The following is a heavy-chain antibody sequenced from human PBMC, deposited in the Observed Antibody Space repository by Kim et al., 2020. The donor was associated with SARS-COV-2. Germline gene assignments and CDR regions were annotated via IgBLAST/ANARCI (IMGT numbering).Heavy chain of an antibody. D-gene: IGHD3-22*01. CDR2: IYYSGST. CDR3: ARHLIFRDMIVVVAPHGWFDP. V-gene: IGHV4-39*01. J-gene: IGHJ5*02. Sequence: SETLSLTCTVSGGSISSSSYYWGWIRQPPGKGLEWIGSIYYSGSTYYNPSLKSRVTISVDTSKNQFSLKLSSVTAADTAVYYCARHLIFRDMIVVVAPHGWFDPWGQGTLVTVSS. CDR1: GGSISSSSYY.